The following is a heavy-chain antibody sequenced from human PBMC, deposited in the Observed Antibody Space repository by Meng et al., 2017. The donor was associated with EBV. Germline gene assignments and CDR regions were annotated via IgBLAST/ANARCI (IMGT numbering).Heavy chain of an antibody. CDR2: INAGNGNT. J-gene: IGHJ4*02. V-gene: IGHV1-3*01. Sequence: QVQLVRAGDAVKKPGASVTVSCKASGYTFTRYAMHWVRQAPGQRLEWMRWINAGNGNTKYSQKFQGRVTITRDTSASTAYMELSSLRSEDTDVYYCARSGATIFGVVIPTYYFDYWGQGTLVTVSS. D-gene: IGHD3-3*01. CDR1: GYTFTRYA. CDR3: ARSGATIFGVVIPTYYFDY.